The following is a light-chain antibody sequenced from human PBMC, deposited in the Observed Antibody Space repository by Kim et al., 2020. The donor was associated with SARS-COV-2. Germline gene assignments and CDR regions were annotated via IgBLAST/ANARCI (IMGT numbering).Light chain of an antibody. Sequence: QSVLTQPASVSGSPGQSITISCTGSSRDIGEYNYVSWYQQHPGKAPKLMIYDVTKRPSGVSNRFSGSKSGNTASLTISGLQAEDEADYYCSSYTTSSTWVFGGGTQLTVL. J-gene: IGLJ3*02. CDR2: DVT. CDR3: SSYTTSSTWV. V-gene: IGLV2-14*01. CDR1: SRDIGEYNY.